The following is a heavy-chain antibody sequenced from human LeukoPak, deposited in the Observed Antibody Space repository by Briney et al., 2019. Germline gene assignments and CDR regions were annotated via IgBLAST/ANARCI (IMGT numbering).Heavy chain of an antibody. CDR1: GFTFSSYS. Sequence: PGGSLRLSCAASGFTFSSYSMNWVRQAPGKGLEWVSSISSSSSYIYYADSVKGRFTISRDNAKNSLYLQMNSLRAEDTAVYYCARYSSSWYRFDYWGQGTLVTVSS. CDR2: ISSSSSYI. V-gene: IGHV3-21*01. CDR3: ARYSSSWYRFDY. J-gene: IGHJ4*02. D-gene: IGHD6-13*01.